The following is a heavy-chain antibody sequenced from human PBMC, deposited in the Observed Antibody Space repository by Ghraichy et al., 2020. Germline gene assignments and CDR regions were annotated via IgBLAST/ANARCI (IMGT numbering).Heavy chain of an antibody. CDR2: MNPNSGNT. Sequence: ASVKVSCKASGYTFTSYDINWVRQATGQGLEWMGWMNPNSGNTGYAQKFQGRVTMTRNTSISTAYMELSSLRSEDTAVYYCARLRTAASLGYYGMDVWGQGTTVTVSS. CDR1: GYTFTSYD. D-gene: IGHD2-2*01. CDR3: ARLRTAASLGYYGMDV. J-gene: IGHJ6*02. V-gene: IGHV1-8*01.